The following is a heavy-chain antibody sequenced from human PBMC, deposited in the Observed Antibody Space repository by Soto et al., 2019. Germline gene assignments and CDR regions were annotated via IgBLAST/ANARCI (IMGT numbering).Heavy chain of an antibody. CDR2: ISYDGSNK. CDR3: AKNSGSYYYYGMDV. D-gene: IGHD1-26*01. Sequence: GVSLRLSCAASGFTFSSYGMHWVRQAPGKGLEWVAVISYDGSNKYYADSVKGRFTISRDNSKNTLYLQMNSLRAEDTAVYYCAKNSGSYYYYGMDVWGQGTTVTVSS. V-gene: IGHV3-30*18. CDR1: GFTFSSYG. J-gene: IGHJ6*02.